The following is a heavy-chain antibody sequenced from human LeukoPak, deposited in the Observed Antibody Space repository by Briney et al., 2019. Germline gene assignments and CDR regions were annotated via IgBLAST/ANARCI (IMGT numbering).Heavy chain of an antibody. D-gene: IGHD3-3*01. CDR3: ARDPGRYYDFWSGYYTY. CDR1: GGSFSGYY. Sequence: PSETLSLTRAVYGGSFSGYYWSWIRQPPGKGLEWIGEINHSGSTNYNPSLKSRVTISVDTSKNQFSLKLSSVTAADTAVYYCARDPGRYYDFWSGYYTYWGQGTLVTVSS. V-gene: IGHV4-34*01. J-gene: IGHJ4*02. CDR2: INHSGST.